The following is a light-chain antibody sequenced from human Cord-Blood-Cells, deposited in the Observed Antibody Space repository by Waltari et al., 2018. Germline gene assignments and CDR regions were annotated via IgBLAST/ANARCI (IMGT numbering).Light chain of an antibody. J-gene: IGKJ2*01. V-gene: IGKV3-20*01. CDR1: QSVSSSY. CDR3: QQYGSSPPAYT. CDR2: GAS. Sequence: EIVLPQSPGTLSLSPGERATLSCRASQSVSSSYLAWYQQKPGQAPRLLIYGASSRATGIPDRFSGSGSGTDFTLTISRLEPEDFAVYYCQQYGSSPPAYTFGQGTKLEIK.